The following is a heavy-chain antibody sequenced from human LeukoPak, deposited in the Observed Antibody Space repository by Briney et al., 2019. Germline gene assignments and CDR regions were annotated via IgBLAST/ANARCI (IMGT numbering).Heavy chain of an antibody. D-gene: IGHD2-2*01. CDR2: TSGSGGST. CDR3: AKLEDIVVVPAATIIN. Sequence: GGSLRLSCAASGFTFSSYAMSWVRQAPGKGLEWVSATSGSGGSTYYADSVKGRFTISRDNSKNTLYLQMNSLRAEDTAVYYCAKLEDIVVVPAATIINWGQGTLVTVSS. CDR1: GFTFSSYA. V-gene: IGHV3-23*01. J-gene: IGHJ4*02.